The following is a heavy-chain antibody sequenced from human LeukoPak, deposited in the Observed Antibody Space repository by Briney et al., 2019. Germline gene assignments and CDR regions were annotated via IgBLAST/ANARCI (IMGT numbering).Heavy chain of an antibody. CDR2: VSGGGGST. Sequence: GGSLRLSCAASGFTFNNYAMSWVRQAPGKGLEWVSAVSGGGGSTYYADSVKGRFTASRDNSKNTLYLQTNSLRAEDTAVYYCAKVRAYGGNPYDALDIWGQGTMVTVSS. J-gene: IGHJ3*02. D-gene: IGHD4-23*01. CDR3: AKVRAYGGNPYDALDI. CDR1: GFTFNNYA. V-gene: IGHV3-23*01.